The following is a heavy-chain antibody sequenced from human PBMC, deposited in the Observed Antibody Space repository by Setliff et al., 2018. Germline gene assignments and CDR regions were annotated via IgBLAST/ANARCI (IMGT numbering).Heavy chain of an antibody. D-gene: IGHD5-12*01. CDR1: GFTFSNYY. V-gene: IGHV3-74*01. CDR3: ARARDIAPTYYYMDV. CDR2: ITSDGSST. Sequence: GGSLRLSCAASGFTFSNYYMHWVRQAPGKGLVWVSRITSDGSSTTYADSVKGRFTISRDNAKSTLYLQMNSLRAEDTAVYYCARARDIAPTYYYMDVWGKGTTVTVSS. J-gene: IGHJ6*03.